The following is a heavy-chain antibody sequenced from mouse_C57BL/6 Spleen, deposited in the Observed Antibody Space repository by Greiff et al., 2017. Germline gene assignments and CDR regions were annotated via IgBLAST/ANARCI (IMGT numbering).Heavy chain of an antibody. CDR1: GYAFSSSW. D-gene: IGHD2-13*01. V-gene: IGHV1-82*01. CDR3: ARNEGDYVNAIDY. J-gene: IGHJ4*01. CDR2: IYPGDGDT. Sequence: QVQLQQSGPELVKPGASVKISCKASGYAFSSSWMNWVKQRPGKGLEWIGRIYPGDGDTTYNGKFKGKATLTADKSSSTAYIELSSLTSEDSAVYFCARNEGDYVNAIDYWGQGTSVTVSS.